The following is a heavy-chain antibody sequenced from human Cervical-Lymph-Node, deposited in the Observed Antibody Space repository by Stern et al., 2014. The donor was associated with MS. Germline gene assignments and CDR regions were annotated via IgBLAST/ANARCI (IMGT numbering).Heavy chain of an antibody. CDR3: MRGDY. Sequence: QLQLQESGPGLVKPSQTLSLTCTVSGASIKTIGYFWSLVRQPPGKGLEWIGFISHSGVTFYNETLKSRVTLSQDTSANQFSLRLTSVTAADTALYFCMRGDYWGRGILVAVSS. CDR2: ISHSGVT. CDR1: GASIKTIGYF. J-gene: IGHJ4*02. V-gene: IGHV4-31*03.